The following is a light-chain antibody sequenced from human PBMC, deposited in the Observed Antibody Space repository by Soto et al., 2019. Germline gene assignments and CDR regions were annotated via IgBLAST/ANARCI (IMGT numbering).Light chain of an antibody. J-gene: IGKJ1*01. CDR2: GAS. Sequence: EIVLTQSPGTLSLSPGERATLSCRASQSVSSSYLAWYQQKPGQAPRLLIYGASSRATGIPDRFSGSGSGTDFPLTISRLETEDFAVYFCQQYGCSPRTFGQGTKVEIK. CDR3: QQYGCSPRT. CDR1: QSVSSSY. V-gene: IGKV3-20*01.